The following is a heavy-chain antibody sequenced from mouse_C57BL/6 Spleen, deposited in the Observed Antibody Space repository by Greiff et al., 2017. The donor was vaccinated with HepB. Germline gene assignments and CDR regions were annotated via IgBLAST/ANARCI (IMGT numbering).Heavy chain of an antibody. V-gene: IGHV1-15*01. J-gene: IGHJ1*03. CDR1: GYTFTDYE. Sequence: VQLQQSGAELVRPGASVTLSCKASGYTFTDYEMHWVKQTPVHGLEWIGAIDPETGGTAYNQKFKGKAILTADKSSSTAYIELRSLTSEDSAVYYCTRDYGSSYPLGYFDVWGTGTTVTVSS. CDR2: IDPETGGT. D-gene: IGHD1-1*01. CDR3: TRDYGSSYPLGYFDV.